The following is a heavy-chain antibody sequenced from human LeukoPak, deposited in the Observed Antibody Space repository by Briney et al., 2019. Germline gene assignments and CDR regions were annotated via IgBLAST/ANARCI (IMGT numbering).Heavy chain of an antibody. CDR2: IYYSGST. Sequence: SETLSLTCTVSGGSISSYYWSWIRQPPGKGLEWIGYIYYSGSTNYNPSFKSRVTISVDTSKNQFSLKLSSVTAADTAVYYCAINGGSYSSSWSGDAFDIWGQGTMVTVSS. V-gene: IGHV4-59*01. J-gene: IGHJ3*02. D-gene: IGHD6-13*01. CDR1: GGSISSYY. CDR3: AINGGSYSSSWSGDAFDI.